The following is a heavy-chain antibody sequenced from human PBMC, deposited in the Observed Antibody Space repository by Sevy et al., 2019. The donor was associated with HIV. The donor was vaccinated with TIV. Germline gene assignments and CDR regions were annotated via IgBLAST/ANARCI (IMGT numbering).Heavy chain of an antibody. CDR2: ISWNSGSI. CDR1: GFTFDDNA. D-gene: IGHD3-10*01. J-gene: IGHJ6*02. Sequence: GGSLRLSCAASGFTFDDNAMHWVRQAPGKGLEWVSGISWNSGSIGYADSAKGRFTISRDNAKNSLYLQMNSLRAEDTALYYCAKDMPLSTMVRVVNYYYYGMDVWGQGTTVTVSS. V-gene: IGHV3-9*01. CDR3: AKDMPLSTMVRVVNYYYYGMDV.